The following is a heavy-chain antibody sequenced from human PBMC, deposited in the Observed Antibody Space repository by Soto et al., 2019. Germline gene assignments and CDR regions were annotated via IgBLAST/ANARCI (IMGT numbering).Heavy chain of an antibody. Sequence: QVQLVQSGAEVKKPGASVKVSCKASGYTFTSYDINWVRQATGQGLEWMGWMNPNSGNTAYAQKLLGRVTMTRNTSKSTAYMELSRLRSEETDGYYWARERKGGFDPWGQGTLVTVSS. V-gene: IGHV1-8*01. CDR1: GYTFTSYD. J-gene: IGHJ5*02. CDR2: MNPNSGNT. CDR3: ARERKGGFDP.